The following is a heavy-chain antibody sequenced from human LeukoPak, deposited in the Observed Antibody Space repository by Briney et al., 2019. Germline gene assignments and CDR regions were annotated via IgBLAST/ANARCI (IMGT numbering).Heavy chain of an antibody. V-gene: IGHV3-11*01. CDR1: GFAFSDSY. CDR2: ISTSATTI. CDR3: ARSSFGDYVNY. D-gene: IGHD3-10*01. J-gene: IGHJ4*02. Sequence: GGSLRLSCAASGFAFSDSYMSWIRQAPGKGLGWVSYISTSATTIYYADSVKGRFTISRDNAKNSLYLQMNSLRAEDTALYYCARSSFGDYVNYWGQGTLVTVSS.